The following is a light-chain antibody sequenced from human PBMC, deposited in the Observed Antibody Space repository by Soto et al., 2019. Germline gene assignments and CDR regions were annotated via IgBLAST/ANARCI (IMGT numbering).Light chain of an antibody. Sequence: DIVMTQSPDSLAVSLGERATINCKSSQSVFKGSNNKDCLAWYQQKPGKAPNLLTYVASSLQSEVPSRFSGSGSGTDFTLTITSLQPEDFATYYCQQSYGTPITFGQGTRLEIK. CDR3: QQSYGTPIT. CDR2: VAS. V-gene: IGKV1-39*01. J-gene: IGKJ5*01. CDR1: QSVFKGSNNKDC.